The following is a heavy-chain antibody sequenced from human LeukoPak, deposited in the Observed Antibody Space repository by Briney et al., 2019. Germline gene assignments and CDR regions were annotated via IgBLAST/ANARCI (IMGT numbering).Heavy chain of an antibody. CDR1: GFTSSSYS. CDR2: ISSSSSYI. Sequence: KTGGSLRLSCAASGFTSSSYSMNWVRQAPGKGLEWVSSISSSSSYIYYADSVKGRFTISRDNAKNSLYLQMNSLRAEDTAVYYCARGSLAYCGGDCYSVGDYFDYWGQGTLVTVSS. V-gene: IGHV3-21*01. D-gene: IGHD2-21*02. J-gene: IGHJ4*02. CDR3: ARGSLAYCGGDCYSVGDYFDY.